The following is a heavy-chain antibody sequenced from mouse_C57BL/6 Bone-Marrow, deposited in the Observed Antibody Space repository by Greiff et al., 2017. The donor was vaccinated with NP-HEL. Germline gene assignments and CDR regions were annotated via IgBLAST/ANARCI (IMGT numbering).Heavy chain of an antibody. V-gene: IGHV5-16*01. CDR1: GFTFSDSY. Sequence: EVMLVESEGGLVQPGSSMKLSCTASGFTFSDSYMAWVRQVPEKGLEWVANINYDGSSTYYLDSLKSRFIISRDNAKNILYLQMRSLKSEATATYYCAREGGLRRRTYAMDYWGQGASVTVSS. CDR3: AREGGLRRRTYAMDY. J-gene: IGHJ4*01. CDR2: INYDGSST. D-gene: IGHD2-4*01.